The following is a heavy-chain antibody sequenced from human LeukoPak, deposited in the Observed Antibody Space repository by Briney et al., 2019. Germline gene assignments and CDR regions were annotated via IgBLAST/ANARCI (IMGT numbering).Heavy chain of an antibody. D-gene: IGHD3-10*01. J-gene: IGHJ3*02. CDR3: AMRDRGYGLDI. V-gene: IGHV3-23*01. CDR2: IIGGEDIV. Sequence: GGSLKLSFPASGFSLRAFALPWVRQLQGKGLDFVASIIGGEDIVMYEDPVKSRFTNSRNTSNNTFYLQMNSLRVEDTAVYYCAMRDRGYGLDIWGQGTMVTVSS. CDR1: GFSLRAFA.